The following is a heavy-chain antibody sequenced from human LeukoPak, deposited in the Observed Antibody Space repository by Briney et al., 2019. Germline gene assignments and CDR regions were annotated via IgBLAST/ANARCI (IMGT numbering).Heavy chain of an antibody. CDR1: GGTFSSYA. CDR2: VIPIFGTA. Sequence: SVKVSCKASGGTFSSYAISWVRQAPGQGLEWMGGVIPIFGTANYAQKFQGRVTITTDESTSTAYMELSSLRSEDTAVYYCARVSLPSIAARDFDYWGQGTLVTASS. CDR3: ARVSLPSIAARDFDY. J-gene: IGHJ4*02. V-gene: IGHV1-69*05. D-gene: IGHD6-6*01.